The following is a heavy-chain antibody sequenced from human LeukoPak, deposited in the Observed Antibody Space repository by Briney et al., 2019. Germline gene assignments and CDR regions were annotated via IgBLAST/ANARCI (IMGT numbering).Heavy chain of an antibody. J-gene: IGHJ4*02. CDR1: SGSISSGSYY. V-gene: IGHV4-61*02. D-gene: IGHD4-17*01. CDR3: ASFRYGDYAYFDY. CDR2: IYTSGST. Sequence: SETLSLTCTVSSGSISSGSYYWCWIRQPAGKGLEWIGRIYTSGSTNYNPSLKSRVTISVDTSKNQFSLKLSSVTAADTAVYYCASFRYGDYAYFDYWGQGTLVTVSS.